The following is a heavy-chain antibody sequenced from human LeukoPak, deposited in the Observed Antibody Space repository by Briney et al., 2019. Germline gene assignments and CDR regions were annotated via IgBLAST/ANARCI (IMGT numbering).Heavy chain of an antibody. J-gene: IGHJ6*04. CDR3: AELGITMIGGV. CDR1: RFTFSSYS. V-gene: IGHV3-48*04. Sequence: GGSLRLSCAASRFTFSSYSMNWVRQAPGKGLEWVSYISSSSSSIYYADSVKGRFTISRDNAKNSLYLQMNSLRAEDTAVYYCAELGITMIGGVWGKGTTVTISS. D-gene: IGHD3-10*02. CDR2: ISSSSSSI.